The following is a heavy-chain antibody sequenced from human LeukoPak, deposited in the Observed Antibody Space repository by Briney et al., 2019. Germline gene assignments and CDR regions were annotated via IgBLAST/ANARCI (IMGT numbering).Heavy chain of an antibody. CDR2: IYYSGST. J-gene: IGHJ4*02. V-gene: IGHV4-59*01. CDR3: ARDGGRWWDFDY. Sequence: PSETLSPTCTVSGGSISSYYWSWIRQPPGKGLEWIGYIYYSGSTNYNPSLKRRVTISVDTSKKQFSLKLSSVTAADTAVYYCARDGGRWWDFDYWGQGTLVTVSS. CDR1: GGSISSYY. D-gene: IGHD2-8*02.